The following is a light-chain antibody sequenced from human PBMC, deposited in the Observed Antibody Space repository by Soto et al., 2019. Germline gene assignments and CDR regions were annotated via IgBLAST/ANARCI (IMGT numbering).Light chain of an antibody. CDR3: QQYNSWLWT. CDR1: QSVSSK. V-gene: IGKV3-15*01. J-gene: IGKJ1*01. Sequence: EIVMTQSPATLSVSPGEGATLSCRASQSVSSKLAWYQQKPGQAHRLLIYGAYTRATGIPARFSGSGSGTEFTLIIISLQSEDSAVYYCQQYNSWLWTFGQGTKVEIK. CDR2: GAY.